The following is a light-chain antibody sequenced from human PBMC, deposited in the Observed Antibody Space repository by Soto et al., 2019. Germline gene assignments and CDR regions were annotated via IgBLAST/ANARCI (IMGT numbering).Light chain of an antibody. J-gene: IGKJ5*01. CDR2: GAF. CDR3: QQRNIWPPVT. CDR1: PGVTTF. V-gene: IGKV3-11*01. Sequence: IVLTQSPATLSLSPGGGATLCCMATPGVTTFLAFYHKKPGQAHRLLIYGAFNRATGTPARFSGSGSGTDFTLTISSLEPEDSAIYYCQQRNIWPPVTFGQGTRLEIK.